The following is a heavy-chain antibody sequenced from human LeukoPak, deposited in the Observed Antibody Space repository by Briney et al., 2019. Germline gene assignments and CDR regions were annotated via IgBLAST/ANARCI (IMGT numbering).Heavy chain of an antibody. CDR2: INYDGTST. J-gene: IGHJ6*02. V-gene: IGHV3-74*01. CDR3: TRGWEAYSMDV. D-gene: IGHD1-26*01. CDR1: GFTFSSYW. Sequence: HPGGSLRLSCAASGFTFSSYWFHWVRHVPGKGLVWVSRINYDGTSTTYADSVKGRFTVSGDNAQNTVYLQMNSLRAEDTAVYYCTRGWEAYSMDVWGQGTTVTVSS.